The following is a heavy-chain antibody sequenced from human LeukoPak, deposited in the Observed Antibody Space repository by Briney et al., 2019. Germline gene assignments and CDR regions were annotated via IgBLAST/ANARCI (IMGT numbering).Heavy chain of an antibody. Sequence: GESLKISCKVSGYTFTNYWIGWVRQAPGKGLEWVSYISSSSSYIYYADSVKGRFTISRDNAKNSLYLQMNSLRAEDTAVYYCASDYDWGQGTLVTVSS. D-gene: IGHD4-17*01. CDR3: ASDYD. J-gene: IGHJ4*02. CDR1: GYTFTNYW. V-gene: IGHV3-21*05. CDR2: ISSSSSYI.